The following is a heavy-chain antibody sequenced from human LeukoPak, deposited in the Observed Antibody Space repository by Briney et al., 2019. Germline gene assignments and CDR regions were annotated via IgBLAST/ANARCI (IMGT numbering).Heavy chain of an antibody. J-gene: IGHJ4*02. CDR1: TFNFSDYG. Sequence: GGSLRLSCGDSTFNFSDYGMHWVRQAPGKGLEWLALISYDGRTKFYADSLKGRFTISRDDSKNTLSLQMNSLRVEDTALYYCAQDIAWGAFEHWGQGTLVTVSS. V-gene: IGHV3-30*18. CDR3: AQDIAWGAFEH. D-gene: IGHD7-27*01. CDR2: ISYDGRTK.